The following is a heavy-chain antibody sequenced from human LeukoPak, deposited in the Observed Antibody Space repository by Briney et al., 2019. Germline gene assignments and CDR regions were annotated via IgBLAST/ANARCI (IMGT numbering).Heavy chain of an antibody. D-gene: IGHD2-2*01. V-gene: IGHV3-7*05. Sequence: GGSLILSCAASGFTFSCYWMSWVRQAPGKGLEWVANIKQDGSEKYYVDSVKGRFTISRDNAKNSLYLQMNSLRAEDTAVYYCARDQRYCSSSSCPWEPFDYWGQGTLVTVSS. CDR1: GFTFSCYW. CDR3: ARDQRYCSSSSCPWEPFDY. CDR2: IKQDGSEK. J-gene: IGHJ4*02.